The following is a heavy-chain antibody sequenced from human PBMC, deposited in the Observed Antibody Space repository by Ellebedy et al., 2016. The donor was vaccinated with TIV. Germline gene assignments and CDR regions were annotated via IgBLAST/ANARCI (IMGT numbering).Heavy chain of an antibody. CDR1: GFSFDTYG. Sequence: GESLKISXAASGFSFDTYGMHWVRQAPGKGLEWVAVISYDESNKYYGDSVKGRFTISRDNSKNALYLQMNSLSAEDTAVYYCARNPRSTYCSSINCYLSDYIDYWGQGTPVTVSS. CDR2: ISYDESNK. V-gene: IGHV3-30*03. D-gene: IGHD2-2*01. J-gene: IGHJ4*02. CDR3: ARNPRSTYCSSINCYLSDYIDY.